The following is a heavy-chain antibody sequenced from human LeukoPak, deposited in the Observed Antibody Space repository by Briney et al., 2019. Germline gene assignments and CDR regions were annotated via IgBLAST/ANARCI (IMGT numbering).Heavy chain of an antibody. CDR1: GFAFTPYW. CDR2: IHTDETIA. V-gene: IGHV3-74*01. Sequence: PGGSLRLSCAASGFAFTPYWMHWLRQAPGKGPVLLSRIHTDETIANYAGSVTGRFTISRDNAKNTLHLQMNSLRVEDTAVYYCARGVAGSGSYYNVGFDFWGQGALVTVSS. J-gene: IGHJ4*02. D-gene: IGHD3-10*01. CDR3: ARGVAGSGSYYNVGFDF.